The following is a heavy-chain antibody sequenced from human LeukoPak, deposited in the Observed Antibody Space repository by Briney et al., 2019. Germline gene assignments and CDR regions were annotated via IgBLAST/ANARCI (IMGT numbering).Heavy chain of an antibody. Sequence: GGSLRLSCAASRFTFSAYAMYWVRQAPGKGLEWVSCIEASDVNTYYADSVKGRFTISRDNSKNTLYLQMSSLRAEDTAVYYCAKGSGSGWYGWFDPWGQGTLVSVSS. CDR2: IEASDVNT. CDR3: AKGSGSGWYGWFDP. D-gene: IGHD6-19*01. J-gene: IGHJ5*02. V-gene: IGHV3-23*01. CDR1: RFTFSAYA.